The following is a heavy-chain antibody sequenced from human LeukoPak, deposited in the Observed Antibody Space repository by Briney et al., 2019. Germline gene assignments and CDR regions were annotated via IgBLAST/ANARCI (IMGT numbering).Heavy chain of an antibody. Sequence: ASVKVSCTASGGTFSSYAISWVRQAPGQGLEWMGGIFTIFGTANYAQKFQGRVTITADKSTSTAYMELSSLRSEDTAVYYCARDRNTDQFDSWGQGTLVTVSS. CDR3: ARDRNTDQFDS. J-gene: IGHJ4*02. D-gene: IGHD2/OR15-2a*01. CDR2: IFTIFGTA. CDR1: GGTFSSYA. V-gene: IGHV1-69*06.